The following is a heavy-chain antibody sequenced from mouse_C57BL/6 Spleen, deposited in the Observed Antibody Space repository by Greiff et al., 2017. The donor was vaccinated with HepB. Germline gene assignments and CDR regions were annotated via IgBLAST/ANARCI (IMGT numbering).Heavy chain of an antibody. Sequence: VKLVESGPGLVAPSQSLSITCTVSGFSLTSYGVDWVRQSPGKGLEWLGVIWGVGSTNYNSALKSRLSISKDNSKSQVFLKMNSLQTDDTAMYYCATRHDDYPFAYWGQGTLVTVSA. V-gene: IGHV2-6*01. J-gene: IGHJ3*01. CDR3: ATRHDDYPFAY. CDR2: IWGVGST. D-gene: IGHD2-3*01. CDR1: GFSLTSYG.